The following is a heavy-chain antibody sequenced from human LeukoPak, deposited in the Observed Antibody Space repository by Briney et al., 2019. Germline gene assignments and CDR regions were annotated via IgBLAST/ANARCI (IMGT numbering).Heavy chain of an antibody. Sequence: GGSLRLSCAASGFTFSSYSMNWVRQAPGKGLEWFSSISSSSSYIYYADSVKGRFTISRDNAKNSLYLQMNSLRVEDRAVYYCARGSSNVAARNNWFDPWGQGTLVTVSS. V-gene: IGHV3-21*01. D-gene: IGHD6-6*01. J-gene: IGHJ5*02. CDR3: ARGSSNVAARNNWFDP. CDR1: GFTFSSYS. CDR2: ISSSSSYI.